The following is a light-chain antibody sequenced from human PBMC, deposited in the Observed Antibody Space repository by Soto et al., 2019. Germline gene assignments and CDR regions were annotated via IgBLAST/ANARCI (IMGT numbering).Light chain of an antibody. CDR3: RSFASNKNLV. Sequence: QSALTQPPSASGSPGQSVTISCTGTSSDVGGYNYVSWYQQHPGKAPKLMISEVSKRPSGVPDRFSGSKSGNTASLTVSGLQAEDEADYYCRSFASNKNLVFGGGTKLTVL. CDR1: SSDVGGYNY. V-gene: IGLV2-8*01. CDR2: EVS. J-gene: IGLJ3*02.